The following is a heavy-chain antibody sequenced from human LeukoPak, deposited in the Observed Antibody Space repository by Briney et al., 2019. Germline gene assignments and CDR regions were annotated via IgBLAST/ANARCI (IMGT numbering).Heavy chain of an antibody. Sequence: GGSLRLSCAASGFTFTTYWMSWIRQSPGKGVEWVAKIKPDGSEKSYVDSVKGRFTISRDNTKNSVSLQMDSLRVEDTALYYCARGQLADTYWGQGALVTVSS. CDR1: GFTFTTYW. J-gene: IGHJ4*02. V-gene: IGHV3-7*01. D-gene: IGHD6-19*01. CDR2: IKPDGSEK. CDR3: ARGQLADTY.